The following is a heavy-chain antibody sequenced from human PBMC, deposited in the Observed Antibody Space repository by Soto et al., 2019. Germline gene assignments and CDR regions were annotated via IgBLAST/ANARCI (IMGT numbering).Heavy chain of an antibody. D-gene: IGHD3-22*01. J-gene: IGHJ6*02. CDR3: ARGYYYDSSGYPFSV. V-gene: IGHV1-8*01. Sequence: ASVKVSCKASGYTFTSYDINWGRQATGQGLEWKGWMNPNSGNTGYAQKFQGRVTMTRNTSISTAYMELSSLRSEDTAVYYCARGYYYDSSGYPFSVWGQGTTVTVSS. CDR2: MNPNSGNT. CDR1: GYTFTSYD.